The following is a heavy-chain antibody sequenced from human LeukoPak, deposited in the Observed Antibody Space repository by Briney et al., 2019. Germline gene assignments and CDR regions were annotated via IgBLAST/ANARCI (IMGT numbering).Heavy chain of an antibody. V-gene: IGHV4-34*01. J-gene: IGHJ6*03. CDR1: GGSFSGYH. CDR3: ARGRHDITMIVVVMTSVSYYLDV. CDR2: INPSGST. Sequence: SETLSLTCAVYGGSFSGYHWTWIRQSPGKGLERIGDINPSGSTYYNPSPKSRLTISVDTSKNQFSLKLRSVTAADAAVYYCARGRHDITMIVVVMTSVSYYLDVWGKGTTVTDS. D-gene: IGHD3-22*01.